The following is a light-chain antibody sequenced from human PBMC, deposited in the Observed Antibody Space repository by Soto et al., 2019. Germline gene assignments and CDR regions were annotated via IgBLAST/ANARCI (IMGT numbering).Light chain of an antibody. CDR2: DAS. CDR3: QQYASSRT. CDR1: QSVSSY. J-gene: IGKJ1*01. Sequence: EIVLTQSPATLSLSPGEIATLSFRASQSVSSYLAWYQQKPGQAPRLLIYDASNRATGIPARFSGSGSGTDFTLTITRLEPEDFAVYYCQQYASSRTFGQGTKVDIK. V-gene: IGKV3-20*01.